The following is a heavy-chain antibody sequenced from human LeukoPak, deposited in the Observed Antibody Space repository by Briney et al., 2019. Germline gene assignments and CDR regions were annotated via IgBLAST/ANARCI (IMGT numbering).Heavy chain of an antibody. J-gene: IGHJ4*02. D-gene: IGHD3-16*01. CDR1: GGSISSSSYY. CDR2: IYYSGST. V-gene: IGHV4-39*07. Sequence: SETLSLTCTVSGGSISSSSYYWGWIRQPPGKGLEWIGSIYYSGSTYYNPSLKSQVTISVDTSKNQFSLKLSSVTAADTAVYYCARMRSGGVAGTWGQGTLVTVSS. CDR3: ARMRSGGVAGT.